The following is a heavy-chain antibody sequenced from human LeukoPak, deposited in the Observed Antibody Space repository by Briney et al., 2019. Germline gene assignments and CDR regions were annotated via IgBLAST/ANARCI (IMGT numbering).Heavy chain of an antibody. Sequence: GSLRLSCAASGFTFSSYSMNWVRQAPGKGLEWVSSISSSSSYIYYADSVKGRFTISRDNAKNSLYLQMNSLRAEDTAVYYCAKGGTTPIRLGAFDIWGQGTMVTVSS. J-gene: IGHJ3*02. V-gene: IGHV3-21*04. CDR3: AKGGTTPIRLGAFDI. CDR1: GFTFSSYS. CDR2: ISSSSSYI. D-gene: IGHD4-17*01.